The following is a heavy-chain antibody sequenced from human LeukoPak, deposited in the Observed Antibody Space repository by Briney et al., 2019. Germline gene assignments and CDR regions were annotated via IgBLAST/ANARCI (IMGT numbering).Heavy chain of an antibody. Sequence: KPSETLSLTCTVSGGSISSYYWSWIRQPPGKGLEWIGYISYGGSTRYNPSLKSRVSTSLDTSKNQFSLKLSSVTAADTAVYYCARGGVNYGSGSYYSEALDYWGQGTLVTVSS. V-gene: IGHV4-59*01. CDR3: ARGGVNYGSGSYYSEALDY. CDR1: GGSISSYY. J-gene: IGHJ4*02. D-gene: IGHD3-10*01. CDR2: ISYGGST.